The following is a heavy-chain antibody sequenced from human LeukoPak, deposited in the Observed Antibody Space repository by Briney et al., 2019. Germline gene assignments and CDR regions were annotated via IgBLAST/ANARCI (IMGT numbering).Heavy chain of an antibody. CDR3: AKDGLRGYDFDS. CDR2: ISNAAGTT. Sequence: AGGSLRLSCATSGFTFGTYAMSWVRQGPGKGLEWVARISNAAGTTNYADSVRGRFTISRDNSQNTLYQQMSSLRVEDTAEYYCAKDGLRGYDFDSWGQGTLVIVSS. CDR1: GFTFGTYA. V-gene: IGHV3-23*01. D-gene: IGHD5-12*01. J-gene: IGHJ5*01.